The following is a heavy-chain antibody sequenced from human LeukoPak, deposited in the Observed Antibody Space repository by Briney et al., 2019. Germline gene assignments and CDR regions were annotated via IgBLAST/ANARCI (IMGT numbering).Heavy chain of an antibody. V-gene: IGHV4-34*01. Sequence: PSETLCLTCAVYGGSFSGYYWSWIRQPPGKGLEWIGEINHRGSTNYNPSLKGRLTMSVDRSNNLFSLNLNSVTAADTAVYYCARIIAASQDVFDIWGQGTMITVCS. CDR3: ARIIAASQDVFDI. CDR2: INHRGST. J-gene: IGHJ3*02. CDR1: GGSFSGYY. D-gene: IGHD6-6*01.